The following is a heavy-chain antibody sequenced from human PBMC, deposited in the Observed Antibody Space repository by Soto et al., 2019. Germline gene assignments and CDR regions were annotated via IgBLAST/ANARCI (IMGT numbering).Heavy chain of an antibody. Sequence: QVYLVQSGAEVKKPGSSVKISCKASGGIFSSNTINWVRQAAGQGLEWMGGIIPLFGTANYAEKFQGRVTITADKSTKTDYMELTSLRSEDTAVYYCASTAACGGDCYAFDSWGQGTLVTVSS. CDR1: GGIFSSNT. CDR2: IIPLFGTA. CDR3: ASTAACGGDCYAFDS. D-gene: IGHD2-21*02. V-gene: IGHV1-69*06. J-gene: IGHJ4*02.